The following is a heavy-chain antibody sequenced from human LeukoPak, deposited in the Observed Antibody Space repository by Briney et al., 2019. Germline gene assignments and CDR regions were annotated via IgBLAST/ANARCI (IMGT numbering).Heavy chain of an antibody. D-gene: IGHD2-2*01. CDR2: IIPIFGTA. V-gene: IGHV1-69*06. CDR3: ARDQGEKYQLLSG. Sequence: SVKVSCKPSGGTLSSYAISWARQAPGQGLEWMGRIIPIFGTANYAQKFQGRVTITADKSTSTAYMEPSSLRSDDTAVYYCARDQGEKYQLLSGWGQGTLVTVSS. J-gene: IGHJ4*02. CDR1: GGTLSSYA.